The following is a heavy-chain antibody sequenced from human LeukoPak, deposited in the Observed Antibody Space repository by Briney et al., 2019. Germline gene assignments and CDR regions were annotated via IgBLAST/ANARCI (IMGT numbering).Heavy chain of an antibody. J-gene: IGHJ4*02. CDR1: GFTFSGSS. CDR2: IRSKANSYET. D-gene: IGHD4-17*01. CDR3: TSYGDLPSDY. V-gene: IGHV3-73*01. Sequence: PGGSLRLSCAASGFTFSGSSMHWVRQASGKGLEWVCRIRSKANSYETAYAASVKGRFTGSRDDSKNTAYLQMNSLKTEDTAVYYCTSYGDLPSDYWGQGTLVTVSS.